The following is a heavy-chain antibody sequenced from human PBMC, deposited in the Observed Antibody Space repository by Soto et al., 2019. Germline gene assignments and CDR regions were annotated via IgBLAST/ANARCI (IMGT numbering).Heavy chain of an antibody. V-gene: IGHV4-31*03. J-gene: IGHJ4*02. D-gene: IGHD2-15*01. CDR2: IYYNGSP. CDR1: GGSISSGNYY. Sequence: SETLSLTCTVSGGSISSGNYYWNWIRQHPGKGLECIGNIYYNGSPYYNPSLKSRVTISVDTPKNQFFLKLSSVTAADTAVYYCARGYCSGGSCYQTFDYWGLGTLVTVSS. CDR3: ARGYCSGGSCYQTFDY.